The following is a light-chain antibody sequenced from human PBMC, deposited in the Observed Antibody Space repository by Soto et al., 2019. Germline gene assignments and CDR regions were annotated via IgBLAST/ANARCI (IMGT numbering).Light chain of an antibody. CDR1: QNIYSN. CDR2: RAS. CDR3: LQYHNSWA. V-gene: IGKV3D-15*01. J-gene: IGKJ1*01. Sequence: LVITPSKATMSWSPVERAPLSCRASQNIYSNVAWYQQRPGQPPRLLIYRASTRATGIPARFSGSGSGTEFTLTISRLKSEDFKVYSRLQYHNSWAVGQGTKVDIK.